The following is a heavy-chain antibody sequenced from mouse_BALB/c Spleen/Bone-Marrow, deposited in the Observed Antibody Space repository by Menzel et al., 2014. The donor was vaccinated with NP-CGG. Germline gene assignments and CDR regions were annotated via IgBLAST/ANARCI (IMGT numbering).Heavy chain of an antibody. J-gene: IGHJ1*01. CDR2: ISSGGSYT. V-gene: IGHV5-9-3*01. CDR3: ARVITWYFDV. D-gene: IGHD2-4*01. CDR1: GFTFSSYA. Sequence: EVQLVESGGGLVKPGGSLKLSCAASGFTFSSYAMSWVRQTPEKRLEGVATISSGGSYTYYPDSVKGRFTISRDNAKNTLYLQMSSLRSEDTTMYYCARVITWYFDVWGAGTTVTVSS.